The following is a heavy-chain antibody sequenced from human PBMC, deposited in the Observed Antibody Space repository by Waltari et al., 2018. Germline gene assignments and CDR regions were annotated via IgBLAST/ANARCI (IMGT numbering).Heavy chain of an antibody. Sequence: QVQLQQWGAGLLKPSETLSLTCAVYGGSFSGYYWSWIRQPPGKGLEWIGEINHSGSTNYNPALKSRVTISVDTSKNQFSLKLSSVTAADTAVYYCAREGGYYYDSSGYPYWGQGTLVTVSS. D-gene: IGHD3-22*01. J-gene: IGHJ4*02. CDR2: INHSGST. CDR3: AREGGYYYDSSGYPY. V-gene: IGHV4-34*01. CDR1: GGSFSGYY.